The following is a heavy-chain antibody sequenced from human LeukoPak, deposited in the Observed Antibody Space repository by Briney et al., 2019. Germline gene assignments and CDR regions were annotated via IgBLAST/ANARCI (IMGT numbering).Heavy chain of an antibody. CDR2: IYSGAST. Sequence: ETLSLTCTVAGGSISSSSYYWGWIRQPPGKGLEWVSVIYSGASTYYADSVRGRFTISRDNSKNTLYLQMNSLRPEDTALYYCATQNSADWSYYFDYWGQGTLVTVSS. CDR3: ATQNSADWSYYFDY. V-gene: IGHV3-66*02. J-gene: IGHJ4*02. D-gene: IGHD3-9*01. CDR1: GGSISSSSYY.